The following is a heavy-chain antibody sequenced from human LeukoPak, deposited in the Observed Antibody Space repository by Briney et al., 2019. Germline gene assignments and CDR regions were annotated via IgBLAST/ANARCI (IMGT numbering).Heavy chain of an antibody. CDR1: GGSISSGGYS. V-gene: IGHV4-30-2*01. CDR2: IYHSGST. J-gene: IGHJ4*02. D-gene: IGHD2-2*01. CDR3: ARGVVVVPAAAFFDY. Sequence: PSETLSLTCAVSGGSISSGGYSWSWIRQPPGKGLEWIGYIYHSGSTYYNPSLKSRVTISVDRSKNQFSLKLSSVTAADTAVYYCARGVVVVPAAAFFDYWGQGTLVTVSS.